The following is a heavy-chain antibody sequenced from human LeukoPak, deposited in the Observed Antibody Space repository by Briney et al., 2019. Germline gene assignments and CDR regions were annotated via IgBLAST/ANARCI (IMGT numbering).Heavy chain of an antibody. CDR3: ARDSGTTGEVKFDP. CDR2: IYVTGST. CDR1: GASISGYY. Sequence: SETLSLTCTVSGASISGYYWSWIGQPAGKALEWIGRIYVTGSTTYNPSLESRVTMSLDTSKNHFSLKLRSVTAADTAVYYCARDSGTTGEVKFDPWGQGTLVTISS. D-gene: IGHD1-7*01. V-gene: IGHV4-4*07. J-gene: IGHJ5*02.